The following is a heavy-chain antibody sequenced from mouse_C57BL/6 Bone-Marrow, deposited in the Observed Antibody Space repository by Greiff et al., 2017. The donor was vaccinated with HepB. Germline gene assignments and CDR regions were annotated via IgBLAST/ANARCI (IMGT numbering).Heavy chain of an antibody. CDR3: ARPITTGVATDWYFDV. CDR1: GYTFTDYN. V-gene: IGHV1-18*01. J-gene: IGHJ1*03. Sequence: VQLQQSGPELVKPGASVKIPCKASGYTFTDYNMDWVKQSHGKSLEWIGDINPNNGGTIYNQKFKGKATLTVDKSSSTAYMELRSLTSEDTAVYYCARPITTGVATDWYFDVWGTGTTVTVSS. CDR2: INPNNGGT. D-gene: IGHD1-1*01.